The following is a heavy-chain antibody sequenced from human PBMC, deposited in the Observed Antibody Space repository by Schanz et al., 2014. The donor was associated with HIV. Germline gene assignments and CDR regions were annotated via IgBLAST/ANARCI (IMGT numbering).Heavy chain of an antibody. CDR1: GFSFDTFG. Sequence: QVQLVESGGGVVQPGRSLRLSCAGSGFSFDTFGIHWVRQAPGKGLEWVSVISYDGRNKLYADSVKGRFTISRDNTKNSLYLQMNSLRAEDTAVYDCARQGLRFSFWLDYWGQGTPVTVS. V-gene: IGHV3-30*03. CDR2: ISYDGRNK. J-gene: IGHJ4*02. CDR3: ARQGLRFSFWLDY. D-gene: IGHD4-17*01.